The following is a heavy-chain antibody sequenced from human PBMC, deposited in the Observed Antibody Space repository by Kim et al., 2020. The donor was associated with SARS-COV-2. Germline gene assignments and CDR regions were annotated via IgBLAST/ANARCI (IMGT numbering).Heavy chain of an antibody. CDR2: ISSNGGST. D-gene: IGHD6-13*01. CDR3: VKSPGIATNWFDP. J-gene: IGHJ5*02. CDR1: GFTFSSYA. V-gene: IGHV3-64D*06. Sequence: GGSLRLSCSASGFTFSSYAMHWVRQAPGKGLEYVSAISSNGGSTYYADSVKGRFTISRDNSKNTLYLQMSSLRAEDTAVYYCVKSPGIATNWFDPWGQGTLVTVSS.